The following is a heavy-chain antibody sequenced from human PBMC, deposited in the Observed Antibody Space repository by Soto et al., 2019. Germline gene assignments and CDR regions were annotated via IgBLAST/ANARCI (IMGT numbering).Heavy chain of an antibody. CDR3: ARDRGGALDS. J-gene: IGHJ4*02. CDR2: LSGSGSLS. CDR1: GFTFNTFA. V-gene: IGHV3-23*01. Sequence: EVLLLESGGGLVQPGGSLRLSCAASGFTFNTFAMTWVRQAPGKGLEWVSALSGSGSLSYYADSVKGRFTISRDNSKNTMHLQMNNLRVDETAVYFCARDRGGALDSWGQGTLVTVSS. D-gene: IGHD2-15*01.